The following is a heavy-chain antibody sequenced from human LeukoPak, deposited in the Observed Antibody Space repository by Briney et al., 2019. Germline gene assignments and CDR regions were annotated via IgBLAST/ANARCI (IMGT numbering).Heavy chain of an antibody. D-gene: IGHD4-17*01. CDR1: GFTFSSYS. CDR2: ISSSSYI. V-gene: IGHV3-21*01. CDR3: ARDLGALGFDY. Sequence: GGSLRLSCAASGFTFSSYSMNWVRQAPGKGLEWVSSISSSSYIYYADSVKGRFTISRDNAKNSLYLQMNSLRAEDTAVYYCARDLGALGFDYWGQGTLVTVSS. J-gene: IGHJ4*02.